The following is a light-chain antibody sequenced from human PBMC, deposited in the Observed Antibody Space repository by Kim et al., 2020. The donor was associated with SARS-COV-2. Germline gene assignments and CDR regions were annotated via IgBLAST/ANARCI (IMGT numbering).Light chain of an antibody. V-gene: IGLV7-46*01. CDR3: SLSYTGVRV. J-gene: IGLJ3*02. CDR2: DIR. Sequence: PGGTVTRTCDTSTGVVASGHYPYWFQQKPGQAPRTLIYDIRKKYSWTPARFSGSLLGGKAALTLSGAQPEDEADYYCSLSYTGVRVFGGGTQLTVL. CDR1: TGVVASGHY.